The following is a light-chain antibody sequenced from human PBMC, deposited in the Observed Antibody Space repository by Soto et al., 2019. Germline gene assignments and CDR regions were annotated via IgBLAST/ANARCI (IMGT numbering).Light chain of an antibody. CDR1: QSVSSN. V-gene: IGKV3-20*01. CDR3: QQYGITPWT. J-gene: IGKJ1*01. CDR2: AAS. Sequence: IVMTQSPATLSVSPGDRATLSCRASQSVSSNLAWYQQKPGQAPRLLIYAASSRATGIPARFSGSGSGTDFTLTISRLEPVDFAVYYCQQYGITPWTFGQGTKVDIK.